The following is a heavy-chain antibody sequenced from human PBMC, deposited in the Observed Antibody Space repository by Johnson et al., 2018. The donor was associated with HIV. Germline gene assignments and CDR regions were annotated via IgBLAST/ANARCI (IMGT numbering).Heavy chain of an antibody. CDR3: ATVHSSSDAFDI. J-gene: IGHJ3*02. CDR2: ISYDGSNK. Sequence: VQVVESGGGVVQPGRSLRLSCAASGFTFSSYAMHWVRQAPGKGLEWVAVISYDGSNKYYADSVKGRFTISRDNSKNTLYLQMNSRRAEDTAVYYCATVHSSSDAFDIWGQGTMVTVSS. CDR1: GFTFSSYA. V-gene: IGHV3-30-3*01. D-gene: IGHD6-6*01.